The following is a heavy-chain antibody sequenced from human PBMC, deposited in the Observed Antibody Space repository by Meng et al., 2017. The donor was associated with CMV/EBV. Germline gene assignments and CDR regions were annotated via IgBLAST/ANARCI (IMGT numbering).Heavy chain of an antibody. CDR2: INPNSGGT. J-gene: IGHJ4*02. CDR1: GYTFTGYY. Sequence: ASVKVSCKASGYTFTGYYMHWVRQAPGQGLEWMGWINPNSGGTNYAQKFQGRVTMTRDTSISTAYIELSRLRSDDTAVYYCARGITGTTRVKKYYFDYWGQGTLVTVSS. V-gene: IGHV1-2*02. CDR3: ARGITGTTRVKKYYFDY. D-gene: IGHD1-14*01.